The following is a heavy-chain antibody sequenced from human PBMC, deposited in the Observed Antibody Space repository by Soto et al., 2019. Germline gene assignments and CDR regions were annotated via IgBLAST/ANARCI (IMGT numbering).Heavy chain of an antibody. CDR3: GILHQGGGCADY. Sequence: QVQLVQSGAEVKKPGSSVKVSCKASGGTFNTHYINWLRQAPGQGLEGMGRIIPIRDITNYAPKFQGRVTSTADKSTGTATMDLPSLRSDATAVYFCGILHQGGGCADYWGQGTLITVSS. J-gene: IGHJ4*02. D-gene: IGHD2-21*01. CDR2: IIPIRDIT. V-gene: IGHV1-69*02. CDR1: GGTFNTHY.